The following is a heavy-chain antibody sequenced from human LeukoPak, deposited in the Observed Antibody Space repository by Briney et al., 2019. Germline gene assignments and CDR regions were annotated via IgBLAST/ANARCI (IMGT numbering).Heavy chain of an antibody. CDR1: GGSFSGYY. V-gene: IGHV4-34*01. Sequence: SSETLSLTCAVYGGSFSGYYWSWIRQPPGKGLEWIGEINHSGSTNYNPSLKSRVTISVDTSKNQFSLKLSSVTAADTAVYYCAREGAAEDYWGQGTLVTVFS. CDR2: INHSGST. J-gene: IGHJ4*02. D-gene: IGHD6-13*01. CDR3: AREGAAEDY.